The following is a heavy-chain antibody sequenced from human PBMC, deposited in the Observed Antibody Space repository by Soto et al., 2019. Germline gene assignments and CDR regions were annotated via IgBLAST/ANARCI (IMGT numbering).Heavy chain of an antibody. CDR2: IYSGGST. Sequence: GSLRLSCAASGFTVSSNYMSWVRQAPGKGLEWVSVIYSGGSTYYADSVKGRFTISRDNSKNTLYLQMNSLRAEDTAVYYCARSPADYCDSSGYIDYWGQGTLVTVSS. V-gene: IGHV3-53*01. D-gene: IGHD3-22*01. CDR1: GFTVSSNY. CDR3: ARSPADYCDSSGYIDY. J-gene: IGHJ4*02.